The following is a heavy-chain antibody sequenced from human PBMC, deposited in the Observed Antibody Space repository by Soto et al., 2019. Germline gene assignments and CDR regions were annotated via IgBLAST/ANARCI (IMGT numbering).Heavy chain of an antibody. J-gene: IGHJ6*02. V-gene: IGHV1-18*01. D-gene: IGHD6-19*01. CDR2: ISAYNGNT. CDR3: AYSSAPPGYYGMDV. CDR1: GYTFTSYG. Sequence: ASVKVSCKASGYTFTSYGISWVRQAPGQGLEWMGWISAYNGNTNYAQKLQGRVTMTTDTSTSTAYMELRSLRSDDTAVYYCAYSSAPPGYYGMDVWGQGTTVTVSS.